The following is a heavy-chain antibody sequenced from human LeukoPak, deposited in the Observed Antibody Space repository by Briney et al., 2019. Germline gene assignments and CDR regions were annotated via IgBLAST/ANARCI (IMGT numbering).Heavy chain of an antibody. V-gene: IGHV4-4*02. CDR2: VYHSGST. Sequence: SETLSLTCDVSGDSITSPNWWSWVRQPPGKGLQWIGEVYHSGSTSYNPSLKSRVTIAVDKSRNQFSLKLTSVIAADTAVYYCARVVDTAPYYFDYWGQGTLVTVSS. CDR3: ARVVDTAPYYFDY. CDR1: GDSITSPNW. D-gene: IGHD5-18*01. J-gene: IGHJ4*02.